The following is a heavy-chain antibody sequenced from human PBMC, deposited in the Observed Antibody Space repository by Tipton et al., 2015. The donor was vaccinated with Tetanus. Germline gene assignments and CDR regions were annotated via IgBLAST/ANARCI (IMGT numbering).Heavy chain of an antibody. CDR2: IYYTELT. D-gene: IGHD1-26*01. CDR1: GFTSKSHY. CDR3: ARGLPREPFYFDY. J-gene: IGHJ4*02. Sequence: LRLSCAASGFTSKSHYMHWVRQAPGKGLVWIGYIYYTELTSYTPSLESRVKISVDTSKNLFSLTLTSVTAADTAVYYCARGLPREPFYFDYWGQGKQVSVSS. V-gene: IGHV4-31*02.